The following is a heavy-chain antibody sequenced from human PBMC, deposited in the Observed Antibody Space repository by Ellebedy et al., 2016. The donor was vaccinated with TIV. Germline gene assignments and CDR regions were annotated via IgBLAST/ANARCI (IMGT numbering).Heavy chain of an antibody. CDR2: IIPIFGTA. CDR3: ARGSRSYRGTIFHHYYYYGMDV. D-gene: IGHD3-3*01. Sequence: SVKVSCXASGGTFSSYAISWVRQAPGQGLEWMGGIIPIFGTANYAQKFQGRVTITADESTSTAYMELSSLRSEDTAVYYCARGSRSYRGTIFHHYYYYGMDVWGQGTTVTVSS. J-gene: IGHJ6*02. CDR1: GGTFSSYA. V-gene: IGHV1-69*13.